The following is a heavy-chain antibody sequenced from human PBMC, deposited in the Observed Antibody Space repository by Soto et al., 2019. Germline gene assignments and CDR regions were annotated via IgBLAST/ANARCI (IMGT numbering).Heavy chain of an antibody. CDR1: GYTFTGYY. Sequence: VASVKVSCKASGYTFTGYYMHWVRQAPGQGLEWMGWINPNSGGTNYAQKFQGRVAMTRDTSISTAYMELSRLRSDDTAVYYCAREGQATAAIFGVVIGLLGMDVWGQGTTVTVSS. CDR2: INPNSGGT. D-gene: IGHD3-3*01. CDR3: AREGQATAAIFGVVIGLLGMDV. V-gene: IGHV1-2*02. J-gene: IGHJ6*02.